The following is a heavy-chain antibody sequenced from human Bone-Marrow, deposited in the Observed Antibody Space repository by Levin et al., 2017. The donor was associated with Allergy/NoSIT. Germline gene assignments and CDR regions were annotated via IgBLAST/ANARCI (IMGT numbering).Heavy chain of an antibody. CDR3: VRAHDSTGAVADS. V-gene: IGHV4-30-2*01. D-gene: IGHD2-8*02. CDR1: GGSISGGSYS. J-gene: IGHJ4*02. CDR2: IYESGSS. Sequence: SETLSLTCTVSGGSISGGSYSWTWIRQPPGKGLEWIGYIYESGSSYSNPSFKNRVTISVDKSKNQFSLKLRSVTAADTAVYYCVRAHDSTGAVADSWGPGTLVIVSS.